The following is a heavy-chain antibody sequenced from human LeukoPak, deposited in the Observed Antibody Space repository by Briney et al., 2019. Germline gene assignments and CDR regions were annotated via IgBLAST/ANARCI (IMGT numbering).Heavy chain of an antibody. CDR3: ANSLDYGGKKYFDY. CDR2: ISGSGGST. V-gene: IGHV3-23*01. J-gene: IGHJ4*02. CDR1: GFTFSTYS. D-gene: IGHD4-23*01. Sequence: GGSLRLSCVASGFTFSTYSMNWVRQAPGKGLEWGSAISGSGGSTYYADSVKGRFTISRDNSKNTLYLQMNSLRAEDTAVYYCANSLDYGGKKYFDYWGQGTLVTVSS.